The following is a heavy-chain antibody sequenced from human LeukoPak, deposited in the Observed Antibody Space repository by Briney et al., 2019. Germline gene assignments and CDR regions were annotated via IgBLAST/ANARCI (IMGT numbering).Heavy chain of an antibody. CDR3: ARRDRGDYYYYYMDV. J-gene: IGHJ6*03. D-gene: IGHD3-10*01. V-gene: IGHV3-21*04. Sequence: GGSLRLSCAASGFTFSSYSMNWVRQAPGKGLEWVSSISSSSSYIYYADSVKGRFTISRDNAKNSLYLQMNSLRAEDTAVYYCARRDRGDYYYYYMDVWGKGTTVIVSS. CDR1: GFTFSSYS. CDR2: ISSSSSYI.